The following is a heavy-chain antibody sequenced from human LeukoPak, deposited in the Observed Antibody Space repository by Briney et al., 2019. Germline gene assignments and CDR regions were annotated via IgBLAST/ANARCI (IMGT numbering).Heavy chain of an antibody. D-gene: IGHD2-21*02. CDR1: GYTLTSYD. J-gene: IGHJ6*02. CDR2: MNPNSGNT. CDR3: AIQVGTPYYYYYGMDV. V-gene: IGHV1-8*01. Sequence: ASVKVSCKASGYTLTSYDINWVRQATGQGLEWMGWMNPNSGNTGYAQKFQGRVTMTRNTSISTAYMELSSLRSEDTAVYYCAIQVGTPYYYYYGMDVWGQGTTVTVSS.